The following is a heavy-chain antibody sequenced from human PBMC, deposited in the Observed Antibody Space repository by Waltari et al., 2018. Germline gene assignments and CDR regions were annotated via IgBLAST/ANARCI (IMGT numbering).Heavy chain of an antibody. CDR3: ATASKYNWNYVVGWFDP. V-gene: IGHV1-69-2*01. CDR2: VDPEDGET. J-gene: IGHJ5*02. CDR1: GYTFTDYY. Sequence: EVQLVQSGAEVKKPGATVKISCKASGYTFTDYYMHWVQQAPGKGLEWMGRVDPEDGETRYAEKFQGRVTITADTATDTAYMELSSRRSEDTAVYYCATASKYNWNYVVGWFDPWGQGTLVTVSS. D-gene: IGHD1-7*01.